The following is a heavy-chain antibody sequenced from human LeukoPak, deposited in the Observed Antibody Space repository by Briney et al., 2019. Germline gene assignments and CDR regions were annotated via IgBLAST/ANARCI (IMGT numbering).Heavy chain of an antibody. CDR2: ISSVGSPI. CDR1: GFSITSYS. Sequence: GGSLRLSCVASGFSITSYSMNWVRQAPGKGLECLSYISSVGSPIYYADSVKGRFTISRNIAKNLLFLQINNRRPEDTAVYYCARDRSSYYLEYWGQGTLVTVSS. D-gene: IGHD6-13*01. J-gene: IGHJ4*02. V-gene: IGHV3-48*01. CDR3: ARDRSSYYLEY.